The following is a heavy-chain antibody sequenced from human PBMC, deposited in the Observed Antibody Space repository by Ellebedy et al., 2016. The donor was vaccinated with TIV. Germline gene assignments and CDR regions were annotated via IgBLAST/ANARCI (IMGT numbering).Heavy chain of an antibody. J-gene: IGHJ3*02. Sequence: AASVKVSCKASGYTFSNYFVHWVRQAPGQGLEWMGIINPSSGSTTYAQKLQGRLTMTTDTSTSTAYMELRSLRSDDTAVYYCARDVRYAFDIWGQGTTVTVSS. CDR3: ARDVRYAFDI. CDR2: INPSSGST. CDR1: GYTFSNYF. V-gene: IGHV1-46*04. D-gene: IGHD5-24*01.